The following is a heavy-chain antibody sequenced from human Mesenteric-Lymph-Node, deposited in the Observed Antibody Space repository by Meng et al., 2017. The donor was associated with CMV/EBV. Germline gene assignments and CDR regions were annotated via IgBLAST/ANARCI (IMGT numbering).Heavy chain of an antibody. CDR1: GGSVNSGSYY. V-gene: IGHV4-61*01. Sequence: SETLSLTCTVSGGSVNSGSYYWSWIRQPPGKRLEWIGYIYYSGSTHYNPSLKSRVTISVDTSKNQFSLNLNSVTTADTAVYYCARAPTGISNYYHFDYWGPGTLVTVSS. CDR3: ARAPTGISNYYHFDY. J-gene: IGHJ4*02. D-gene: IGHD1-14*01. CDR2: IYYSGST.